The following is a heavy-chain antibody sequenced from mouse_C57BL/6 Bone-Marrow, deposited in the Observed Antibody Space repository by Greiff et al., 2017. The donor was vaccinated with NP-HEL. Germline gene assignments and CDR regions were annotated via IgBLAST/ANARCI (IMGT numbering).Heavy chain of an antibody. Sequence: EVQRVESEGGLVQPGSSMKLSCTASGFTFSDYYMAWVRQVPEKGLEWVANINYDGSSTYYLDSLKSRFIISRDNAKNILYLQMSSLKSEDTATYYCANYGSSYGFAYWGQGTLVTVSA. J-gene: IGHJ3*01. CDR2: INYDGSST. CDR3: ANYGSSYGFAY. V-gene: IGHV5-16*01. CDR1: GFTFSDYY. D-gene: IGHD1-1*01.